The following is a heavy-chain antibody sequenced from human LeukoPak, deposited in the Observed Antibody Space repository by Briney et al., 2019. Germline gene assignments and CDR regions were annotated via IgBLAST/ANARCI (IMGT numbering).Heavy chain of an antibody. D-gene: IGHD5-18*01. CDR2: INHSGST. J-gene: IGHJ5*01. Sequence: PETLSLTCAVYGGSFSGYYWSWIRQPPGKGLEWIGEINHSGSTNYNPSLKSRVTISVDTSKNQFSLKLSSVTAADTAVYYCVRGFRGFNYGRGGKNWFDSWGQGTLVTVSS. V-gene: IGHV4-34*01. CDR1: GGSFSGYY. CDR3: VRGFRGFNYGRGGKNWFDS.